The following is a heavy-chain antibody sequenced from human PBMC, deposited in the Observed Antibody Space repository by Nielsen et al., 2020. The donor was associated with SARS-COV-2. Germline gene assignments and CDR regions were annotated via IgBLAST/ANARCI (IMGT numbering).Heavy chain of an antibody. CDR2: ISGSGGST. CDR3: AKDRRWELHPHDY. Sequence: GESLKISCAASGFTFDDYGMSWVRQAPGKGLEWVSAISGSGGSTYYADSVKGRFTISRDNSKNTLYLQMNSLRAEDTAVYYCAKDRRWELHPHDYWGQGTLVTVSS. J-gene: IGHJ4*02. D-gene: IGHD1-26*01. V-gene: IGHV3-23*01. CDR1: GFTFDDYG.